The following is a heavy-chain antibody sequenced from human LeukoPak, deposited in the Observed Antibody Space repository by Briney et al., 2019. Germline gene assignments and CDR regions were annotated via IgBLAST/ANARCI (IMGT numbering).Heavy chain of an antibody. CDR3: ARDRDCSSTSCYSRWWDY. Sequence: GASVKVSCKASGYTFTGYYMHWVRQAPGQGLEWMGWISAYNGNTNYAQKLQGRVTMTTDTSTSTAYMELRSLRSDDTAVYYCARDRDCSSTSCYSRWWDYWGQGTLVTVSS. CDR2: ISAYNGNT. D-gene: IGHD2-2*02. CDR1: GYTFTGYY. J-gene: IGHJ4*02. V-gene: IGHV1-18*04.